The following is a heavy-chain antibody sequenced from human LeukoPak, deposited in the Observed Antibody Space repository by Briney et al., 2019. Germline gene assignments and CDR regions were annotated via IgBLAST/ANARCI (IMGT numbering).Heavy chain of an antibody. D-gene: IGHD5-18*01. CDR1: GFTFSNYW. CDR3: ARGQTWIQLWP. V-gene: IGHV3-7*04. CDR2: IKQDGSEK. Sequence: GGSLRLSCAASGFTFSNYWMTWVRQAPGKGLEWVANIKQDGSEKYYVDSVKGRFNISRDNAKNSLYLQMNSLRDEDTAVYYCARGQTWIQLWPRGQGTLVTVSS. J-gene: IGHJ5*02.